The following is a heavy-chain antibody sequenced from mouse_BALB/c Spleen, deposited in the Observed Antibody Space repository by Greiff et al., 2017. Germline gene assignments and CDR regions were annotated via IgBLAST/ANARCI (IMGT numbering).Heavy chain of an antibody. CDR3: ARGDYGSSYLYAMDY. D-gene: IGHD1-1*01. CDR2: ISSGGST. CDR1: GFTFSSYA. V-gene: IGHV5-6-5*01. Sequence: EVKLVESGGGLVKPGGSLKLSCAASGFTFSSYAMSWVRQTPEKRLEWVASISSGGSTYYPDSVKGRFTISRDNARNILYLQMSSLRSEDTAMYYCARGDYGSSYLYAMDYWGQGTSVTVSS. J-gene: IGHJ4*01.